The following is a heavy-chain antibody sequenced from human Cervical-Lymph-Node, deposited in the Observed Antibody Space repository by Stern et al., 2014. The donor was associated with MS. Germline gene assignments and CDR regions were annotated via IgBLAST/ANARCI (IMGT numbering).Heavy chain of an antibody. D-gene: IGHD2-8*02. CDR2: ITYNGGST. CDR1: GFIFDGYG. J-gene: IGHJ6*02. CDR3: ARAFCTGGVCYSFPFYGMDV. Sequence: EVQLVESGGGVVRPGGSLRLSCAGSGFIFDGYGMSWVRQVPGKGPEWVSAITYNGGSTVHAASVTGRFPIARDNAKKSLYLRMNSLRVEDTAVYPCARAFCTGGVCYSFPFYGMDVWGQGTTVTVSS. V-gene: IGHV3-20*01.